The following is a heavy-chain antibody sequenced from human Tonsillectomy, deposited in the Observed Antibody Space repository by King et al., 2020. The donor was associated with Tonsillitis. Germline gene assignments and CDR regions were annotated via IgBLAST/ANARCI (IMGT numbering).Heavy chain of an antibody. V-gene: IGHV4-30-4*01. CDR1: GGSISSGSYY. CDR3: ARDNRPLATPLAFFDY. J-gene: IGHJ4*02. CDR2: IYYSGRT. D-gene: IGHD6-6*01. Sequence: QLQESGPGLVKPSQTLSLTCTVSGGSISSGSYYWSWLRQPPGKGLEWIGYIYYSGRTYYNPSLNSRVTISVDTSKNQFSLKVSSVTAADTAVYFCARDNRPLATPLAFFDYWGQGTLVTVSS.